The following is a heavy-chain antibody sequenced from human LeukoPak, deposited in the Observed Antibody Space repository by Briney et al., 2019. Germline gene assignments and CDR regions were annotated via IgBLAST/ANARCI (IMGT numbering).Heavy chain of an antibody. J-gene: IGHJ4*02. Sequence: GGSLRLSCAASGFTFSSYAISWVRQAPGKGLEWVSAINVSGGATYYEDPVKGRFTISRDNSKNTLYLQMNSLRAEDTAVFYCAKEGGRYYDSSGNYWGQGALVTVSS. V-gene: IGHV3-23*01. CDR1: GFTFSSYA. CDR3: AKEGGRYYDSSGNY. D-gene: IGHD3-22*01. CDR2: INVSGGAT.